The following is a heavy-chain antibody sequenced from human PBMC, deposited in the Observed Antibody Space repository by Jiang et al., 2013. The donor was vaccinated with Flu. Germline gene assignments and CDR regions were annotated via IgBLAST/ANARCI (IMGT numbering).Heavy chain of an antibody. J-gene: IGHJ4*02. CDR1: GGSISSSTYY. D-gene: IGHD4-17*01. CDR3: ARHDRLRSPLDY. CDR2: IYFSGTT. Sequence: PGLVKPSETLSLTCTVSGGSISSSTYYWGWIRQPPGKGLEWIGSIYFSGTTYYNPSLKSRVTISVDTSKNQLSLKVSSVTVADTAVYYCARHDRLRSPLDYWGQGTLVSVSS. V-gene: IGHV4-39*01.